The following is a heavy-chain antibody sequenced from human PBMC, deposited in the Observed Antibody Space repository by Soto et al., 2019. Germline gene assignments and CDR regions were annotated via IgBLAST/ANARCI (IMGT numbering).Heavy chain of an antibody. J-gene: IGHJ3*02. CDR2: IYHSGST. V-gene: IGHV4-30-2*01. D-gene: IGHD3-22*01. CDR3: ARGGDYYDRDAAFDI. CDR1: GGFISSGGYS. Sequence: SSETLSLTCAVSGGFISSGGYSWSWIRQPPGKGLEWIGYIYHSGSTYYNPSLKSRVTISVDRSKNQFSLKLSSVTAADTAVYYCARGGDYYDRDAAFDIWGQGTMVTVSS.